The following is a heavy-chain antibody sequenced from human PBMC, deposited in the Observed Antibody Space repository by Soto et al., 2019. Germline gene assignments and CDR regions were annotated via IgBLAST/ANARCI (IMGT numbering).Heavy chain of an antibody. V-gene: IGHV4-31*01. CDR2: IYGTGSA. D-gene: IGHD3-10*01. CDR1: GASITSGGFY. J-gene: IGHJ4*02. CDR3: ARGKSRGVINVGAYDF. Sequence: QVQLQESGPGLVEPSQTLSLACTVSGASITSGGFYWSWVRQHPGKGLEYIGYIYGTGSAYYNPSLKGLVSLSVDTSRNEFSLRLISVTAADTAMYYCARGKSRGVINVGAYDFWGQGTLVTVSS.